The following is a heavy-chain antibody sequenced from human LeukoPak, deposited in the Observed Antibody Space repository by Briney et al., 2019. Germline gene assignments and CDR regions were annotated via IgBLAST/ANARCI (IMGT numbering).Heavy chain of an antibody. Sequence: PGGSLRLSCATSGFTFGHSWMSWVRQAPGKGLEWVAIVNHDGSQKYYVDSVKGRFTISRDNAKNSLFLQMNSLTVEDTAVYYCAREASYSSSWATFDNWGQGTLVTV. D-gene: IGHD6-13*01. CDR2: VNHDGSQK. V-gene: IGHV3-7*01. J-gene: IGHJ4*02. CDR3: AREASYSSSWATFDN. CDR1: GFTFGHSW.